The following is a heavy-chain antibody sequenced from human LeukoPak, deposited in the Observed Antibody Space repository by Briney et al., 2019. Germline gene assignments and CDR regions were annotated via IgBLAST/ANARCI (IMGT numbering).Heavy chain of an antibody. J-gene: IGHJ4*02. CDR3: ARDEDYDILTGYYIPRHFDY. CDR2: ISSSSSYI. V-gene: IGHV3-21*01. D-gene: IGHD3-9*01. CDR1: GFTFSSYS. Sequence: GGSLRLSCAASGFTFSSYSMNWVRQAPGKGLEWVSSISSSSSYIYYADSVKGRFTISRDNAKNSLHLQMNSLRDEDTAVYYCARDEDYDILTGYYIPRHFDYWGQGTLVTVSS.